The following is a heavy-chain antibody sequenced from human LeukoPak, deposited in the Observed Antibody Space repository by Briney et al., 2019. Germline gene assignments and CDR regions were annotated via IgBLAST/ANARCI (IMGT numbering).Heavy chain of an antibody. CDR1: GGTFSSYA. J-gene: IGHJ4*02. CDR3: ARSQGEGGYSSSWYVDY. Sequence: GSSVKVSCKASGGTFSSYAISWVRQAPGQGLEWMGGIIPIFGTANYAQKFQGRVTITADESTSTAYMELSSLRSEDTAVYYCARSQGEGGYSSSWYVDYWGQGTLVTVSS. V-gene: IGHV1-69*01. CDR2: IIPIFGTA. D-gene: IGHD6-13*01.